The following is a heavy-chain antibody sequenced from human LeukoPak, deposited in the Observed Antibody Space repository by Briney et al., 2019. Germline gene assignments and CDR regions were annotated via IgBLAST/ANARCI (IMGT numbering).Heavy chain of an antibody. V-gene: IGHV4-34*01. Sequence: SETLSLACAVYGGSFSGYYWSWIRQPPGKGLEWIGEISHSGSTNYNPSLKSRVTISVDTSKNQFSLKLSSVTAADTAVYYCAAQYSGYVRLDYWGQGTLVTVSS. CDR1: GGSFSGYY. D-gene: IGHD5-12*01. CDR3: AAQYSGYVRLDY. J-gene: IGHJ4*02. CDR2: ISHSGST.